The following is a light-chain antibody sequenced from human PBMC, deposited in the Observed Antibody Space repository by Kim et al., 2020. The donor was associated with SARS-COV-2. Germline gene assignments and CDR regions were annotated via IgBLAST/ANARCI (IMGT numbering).Light chain of an antibody. V-gene: IGKV1-5*03. Sequence: DIQMTQSPSTLSASVGDRVTITCRASQRVSPWLVWYQQKPGKAPKLLIYKASSLDSGVPSRFSGSGSGTEFTLTISSLQPDDFATYYCQSYNNFPLTFGGGTKVDIK. J-gene: IGKJ4*01. CDR2: KAS. CDR1: QRVSPW. CDR3: QSYNNFPLT.